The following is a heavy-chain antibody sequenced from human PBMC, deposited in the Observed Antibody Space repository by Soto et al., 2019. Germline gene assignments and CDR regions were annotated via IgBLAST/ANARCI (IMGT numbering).Heavy chain of an antibody. J-gene: IGHJ4*02. D-gene: IGHD3-3*01. CDR2: ISGSGGST. V-gene: IGHV3-23*01. Sequence: GGSLRLSCAASGFTFSSYAMSWFRQAPGKGLEWVSAISGSGGSTYYADSVKGRFTISRDNSKNTLYLQMNSLRAEDTAVYYCAKVYYDFWSGYLSWGQGTLVTVSS. CDR3: AKVYYDFWSGYLS. CDR1: GFTFSSYA.